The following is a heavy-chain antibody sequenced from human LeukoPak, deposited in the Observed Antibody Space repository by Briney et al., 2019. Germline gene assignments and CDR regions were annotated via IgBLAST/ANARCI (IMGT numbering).Heavy chain of an antibody. CDR3: ARGLVVPAAIGYYFDY. V-gene: IGHV4-30-2*01. J-gene: IGHJ4*02. Sequence: SQTLSLTCTVSGGSISSGGYYWSWIRQPPGKGLEWIGYIYHSGSTYYNPSLKSRVTISVDRSKSQFSLKLSSVTAADTAVYYCARGLVVPAAIGYYFDYWGQGTLVTVSS. CDR2: IYHSGST. D-gene: IGHD2-2*01. CDR1: GGSISSGGYY.